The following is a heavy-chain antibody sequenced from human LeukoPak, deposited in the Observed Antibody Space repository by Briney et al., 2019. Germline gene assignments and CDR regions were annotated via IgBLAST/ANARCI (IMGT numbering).Heavy chain of an antibody. V-gene: IGHV3-74*01. CDR2: INSDGSST. Sequence: PGGSLRLSCAASGFTFSSYWMHWVCQAPGKGLVWVSRINSDGSSTSYADSVKGRFTISRDNAKNTLYLQMNSLRAEDTAVYYCARGTWATLYYYYMDVWGKGTTVTVSS. CDR1: GFTFSSYW. J-gene: IGHJ6*03. CDR3: ARGTWATLYYYYMDV. D-gene: IGHD5-24*01.